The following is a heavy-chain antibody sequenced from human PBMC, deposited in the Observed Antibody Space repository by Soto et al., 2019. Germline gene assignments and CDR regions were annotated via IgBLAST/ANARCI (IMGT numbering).Heavy chain of an antibody. CDR1: GYIFTTYG. CDR2: INPGNGNT. Sequence: RASVKVSCKASGYIFTTYGLHWVRQAPGQRLEWMGWINPGNGNTNYSQKFQDRLTITRDTSATTAYMELSSLSSEDTAVYYGARGPLTSSWSWGQGPRSPSPQ. CDR3: ARGPLTSSWS. V-gene: IGHV1-3*01. D-gene: IGHD2-2*01. J-gene: IGHJ5*01.